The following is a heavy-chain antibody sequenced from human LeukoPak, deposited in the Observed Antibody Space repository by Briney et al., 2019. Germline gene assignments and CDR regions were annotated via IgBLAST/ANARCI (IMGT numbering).Heavy chain of an antibody. CDR1: GDSISSGNYY. Sequence: SQTLSLTCTVSGDSISSGNYYWTWIRQPAGKGLEWIGRIYTSGNTNYNPSLKSQVTISMDTSKNQFSLNLNSVTAADTAVYYCARDRAGDSFDIWGQGTMVTVSS. CDR2: IYTSGNT. D-gene: IGHD7-27*01. J-gene: IGHJ3*02. CDR3: ARDRAGDSFDI. V-gene: IGHV4-61*02.